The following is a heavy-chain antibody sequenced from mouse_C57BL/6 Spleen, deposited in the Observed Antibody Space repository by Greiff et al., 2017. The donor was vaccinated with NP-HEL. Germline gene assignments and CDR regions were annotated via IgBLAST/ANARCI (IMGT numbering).Heavy chain of an antibody. CDR3: ARSELGTFAY. CDR2: INPNNGGT. Sequence: EVQLQQSGPELVKPGASVKIPCKASGYTFTDYNMDWVKQSHGKSLEWIGDINPNNGGTIYNQKFKGKATLTVDKSSSTAYMELRSLTSEDTAVYYCARSELGTFAYWGQGTLVTVSA. CDR1: GYTFTDYN. V-gene: IGHV1-18*01. D-gene: IGHD4-1*01. J-gene: IGHJ3*01.